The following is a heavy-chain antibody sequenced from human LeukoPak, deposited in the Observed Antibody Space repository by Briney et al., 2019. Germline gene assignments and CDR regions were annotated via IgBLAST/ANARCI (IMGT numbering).Heavy chain of an antibody. Sequence: PSETLSLTCTVSGYSISSGYYWGWIRQPPGKGLEWIGSIYHSGSTYYNPSLKSRVTISVDTSKNQFSPKLSSVTAADTAVYYCARAGNPGGNLASYGDYSDRGSWFDPWGQGTLVTVSS. D-gene: IGHD4-17*01. CDR1: GYSISSGYY. V-gene: IGHV4-38-2*02. J-gene: IGHJ5*02. CDR3: ARAGNPGGNLASYGDYSDRGSWFDP. CDR2: IYHSGST.